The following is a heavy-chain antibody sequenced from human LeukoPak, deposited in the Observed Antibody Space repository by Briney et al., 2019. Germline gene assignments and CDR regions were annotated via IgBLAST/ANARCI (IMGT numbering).Heavy chain of an antibody. J-gene: IGHJ6*03. V-gene: IGHV3-15*01. CDR2: IKSKTDGGTT. CDR1: GFTFSSYA. Sequence: GGSLRLSCAASGFTFSSYAMHWVRQAPGKGLEWVGRIKSKTDGGTTDYAAPVKGRFTISRDDSKNTLYLQMNSLKTEDTAVYYCTTDPTTVTANYYYMDVWGKGTTVTVSS. CDR3: TTDPTTVTANYYYMDV. D-gene: IGHD4-11*01.